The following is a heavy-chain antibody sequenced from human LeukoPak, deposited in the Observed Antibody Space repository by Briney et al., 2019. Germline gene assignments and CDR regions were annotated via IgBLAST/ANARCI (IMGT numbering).Heavy chain of an antibody. CDR1: GYTLSELS. Sequence: ASVKVSCKVCGYTLSELSMQWVRQAPGKGLEWMGGFNPEDGETIYTQNLQGRVIMTEDTSTDTAYMELSSLRSEDTAVYYCAGEDRAVAGSFDSWGQGSLVTVSS. CDR3: AGEDRAVAGSFDS. J-gene: IGHJ4*02. V-gene: IGHV1-24*01. CDR2: FNPEDGET. D-gene: IGHD6-19*01.